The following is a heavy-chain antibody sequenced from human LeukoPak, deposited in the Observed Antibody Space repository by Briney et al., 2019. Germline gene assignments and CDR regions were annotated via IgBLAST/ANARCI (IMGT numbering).Heavy chain of an antibody. D-gene: IGHD1-26*01. CDR3: ARDDSGSYYGDY. V-gene: IGHV1-69*04. CDR2: IIPIFGIA. J-gene: IGHJ4*02. CDR1: GGTFSSYA. Sequence: SVKVSCKASGGTFSSYAISWVRQAPGQGLEWMGRIIPIFGIAIYAQKFQGRVTITADKSTSTAYMELSSLRSEDTAVYYCARDDSGSYYGDYWGQGTLVTVSS.